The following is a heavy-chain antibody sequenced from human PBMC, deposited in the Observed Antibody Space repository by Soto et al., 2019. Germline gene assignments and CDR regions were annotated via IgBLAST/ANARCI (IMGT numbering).Heavy chain of an antibody. CDR1: GFTFSSYG. J-gene: IGHJ3*02. V-gene: IGHV3-23*01. CDR2: ISGSGGST. D-gene: IGHD2-2*01. CDR3: ATLYGRTWAFDS. Sequence: EVQLLESGGGLVQPGGSLRLSCAASGFTFSSYGMSWVRQAPAKGLEWVSAISGSGGSTYYADSVKGRFTISRDNSKNTMYLQMNSLRAEDTAVYYCATLYGRTWAFDSWGQGTMVTVSS.